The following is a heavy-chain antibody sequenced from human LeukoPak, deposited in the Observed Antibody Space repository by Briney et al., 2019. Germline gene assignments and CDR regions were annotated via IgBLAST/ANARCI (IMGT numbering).Heavy chain of an antibody. J-gene: IGHJ4*02. Sequence: GGSLRLSCAASGFTFSSSWMTWVRQAPGKGLEWLANIKGDGSDKNYVDSVKGRFTISRDNAKNSLFLQMSSLRGEDTALYYCATEHWGPNSWGQGTLVTVSS. CDR1: GFTFSSSW. V-gene: IGHV3-7*01. D-gene: IGHD3-16*01. CDR2: IKGDGSDK. CDR3: ATEHWGPNS.